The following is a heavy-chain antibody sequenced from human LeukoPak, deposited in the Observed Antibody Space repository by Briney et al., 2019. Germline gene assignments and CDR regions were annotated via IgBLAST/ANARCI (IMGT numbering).Heavy chain of an antibody. CDR1: GGSISSSS. Sequence: NPSETLSLTCTVSGGSISSSSYYWGWIRQPPGKGLEWVSSISSSSSYIYYADSVKGRFTISRDNAKNSLYLQMNSLRAEDTAVYYCARDPYCTNGVCYLESAEYFQHWGQGTLVTVSS. CDR3: ARDPYCTNGVCYLESAEYFQH. V-gene: IGHV3-21*01. D-gene: IGHD2-8*01. J-gene: IGHJ1*01. CDR2: ISSSSSYI.